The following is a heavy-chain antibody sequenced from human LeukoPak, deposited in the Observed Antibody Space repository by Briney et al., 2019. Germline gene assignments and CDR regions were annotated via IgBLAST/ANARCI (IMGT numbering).Heavy chain of an antibody. V-gene: IGHV4-30-2*01. CDR3: ARLVAATGNFDY. CDR1: GGSISSGGYS. Sequence: SETLSLTCAVSGGSISSGGYSWSWIRQPPGKGLEWIGYIYHSGSTYYNPSLKSRVSISVDRSKPQFSLKLSSVTAADTAVYYCARLVAATGNFDYWGQATLVTVSS. D-gene: IGHD6-13*01. J-gene: IGHJ4*02. CDR2: IYHSGST.